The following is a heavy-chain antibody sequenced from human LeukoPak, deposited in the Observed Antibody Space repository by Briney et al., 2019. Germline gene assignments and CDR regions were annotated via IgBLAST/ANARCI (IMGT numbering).Heavy chain of an antibody. J-gene: IGHJ4*02. CDR1: GDSSRSRSYC. D-gene: IGHD6-19*01. CDR3: ARHIQWLSSYYFDY. Sequence: PSETLSLTCTVSGDSSRSRSYCWGWIRPPPGKGLEWIGSIYNSGSTYYSPSLKSRVTMSVDTPTQQFSVELSSVSAADTAVYYCARHIQWLSSYYFDYWGPGILVTVSS. CDR2: IYNSGST. V-gene: IGHV4-39*01.